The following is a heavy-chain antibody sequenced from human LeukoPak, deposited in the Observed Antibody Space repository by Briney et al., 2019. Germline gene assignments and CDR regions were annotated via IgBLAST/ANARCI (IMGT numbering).Heavy chain of an antibody. Sequence: SETLSLTCTVSGGSISSYYWSWIRQPPGKGLEWIGYIYYSGSTNYNPSLKSRVTISVDTSKNQFSLKLSSVTAADTAVYYCARHEMATIYSRLDYWGQGTLVTVSS. CDR3: ARHEMATIYSRLDY. D-gene: IGHD5-24*01. CDR2: IYYSGST. CDR1: GGSISSYY. J-gene: IGHJ4*02. V-gene: IGHV4-59*01.